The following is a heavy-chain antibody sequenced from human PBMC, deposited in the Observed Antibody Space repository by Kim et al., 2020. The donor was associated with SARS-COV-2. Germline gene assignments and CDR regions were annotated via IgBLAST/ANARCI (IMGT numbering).Heavy chain of an antibody. CDR1: GFIFSHHA. CDR3: ARDRGAAAGEGGLEY. D-gene: IGHD6-13*01. J-gene: IGHJ4*02. V-gene: IGHV3-33*01. Sequence: GGSLRLSCAASGFIFSHHAMHWVRQAPGKGLEWVAVIWSDGRDQYYVDSVKGRFTISRDNSKNTLFLQMSNLGVEDTAVYYCARDRGAAAGEGGLEYWGQGTLVTVSS. CDR2: IWSDGRDQ.